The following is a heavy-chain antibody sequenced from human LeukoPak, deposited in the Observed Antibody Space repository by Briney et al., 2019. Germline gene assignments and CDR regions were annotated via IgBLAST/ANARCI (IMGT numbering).Heavy chain of an antibody. CDR2: IYYSGST. J-gene: IGHJ3*02. D-gene: IGHD1-26*01. CDR1: GGSISSYY. CDR3: ARAEMGATWRI. Sequence: NPSETLSLTCTVSGGSISSYYWSWIRQPPGKGLEWIGYIYYSGSTNYNPSLKSRVTISVDTSKNQFSLKLSSVTAADTAVYYCARAEMGATWRIWGQGTMVTVSS. V-gene: IGHV4-59*01.